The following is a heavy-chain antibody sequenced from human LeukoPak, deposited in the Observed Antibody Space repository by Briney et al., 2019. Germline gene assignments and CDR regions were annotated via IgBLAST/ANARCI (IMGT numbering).Heavy chain of an antibody. Sequence: PGGSLRLSCAASGFTFSSYAMSWVRQAPGKGLEWVSAISGSGGSTYYADSVKGRFTISRDNSKNTLYLQMNSLRAEDTAVYYCAKDKGYYYGSGSYSLDYWGQGTLVTVSS. CDR1: GFTFSSYA. J-gene: IGHJ4*02. CDR3: AKDKGYYYGSGSYSLDY. D-gene: IGHD3-10*01. V-gene: IGHV3-23*01. CDR2: ISGSGGST.